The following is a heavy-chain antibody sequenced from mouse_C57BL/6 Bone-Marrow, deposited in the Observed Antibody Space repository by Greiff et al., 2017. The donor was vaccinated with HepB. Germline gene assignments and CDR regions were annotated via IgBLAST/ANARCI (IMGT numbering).Heavy chain of an antibody. D-gene: IGHD1-1*01. V-gene: IGHV5-6*01. CDR1: GFTFSSYG. J-gene: IGHJ4*01. Sequence: EVQVVESGGDLVKPGGSLKLSCAASGFTFSSYGMSWVRQTPDKRLEWVATISSGGSYTYYPDSVKGRFTISRDNAKNTLYLQRSSLKSEDTAMYYCARQGRYYYGSSYVKYYYAMDYWGQGTSVTVSS. CDR2: ISSGGSYT. CDR3: ARQGRYYYGSSYVKYYYAMDY.